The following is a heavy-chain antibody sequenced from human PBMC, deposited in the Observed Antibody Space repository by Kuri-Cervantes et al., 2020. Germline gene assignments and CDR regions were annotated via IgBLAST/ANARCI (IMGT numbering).Heavy chain of an antibody. CDR1: GFTFSSYA. Sequence: GESLKISCAASGFTFSSYAMHWVRQAPGKGLEWVAVISYDGSNNYYADSVKGRFTISRDNSKNTLYLQMNSPRAEDTAVYYCARAYLYYDFWSGYPIWGQGTLVTVSS. CDR3: ARAYLYYDFWSGYPI. CDR2: ISYDGSNN. V-gene: IGHV3-30-3*01. J-gene: IGHJ4*02. D-gene: IGHD3-3*01.